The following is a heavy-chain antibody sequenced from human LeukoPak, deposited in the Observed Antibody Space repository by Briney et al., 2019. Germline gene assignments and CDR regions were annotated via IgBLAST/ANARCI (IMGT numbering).Heavy chain of an antibody. D-gene: IGHD3-22*01. CDR1: GFTFTRYA. CDR3: AKSDYFDSSGYLVR. J-gene: IGHJ4*02. CDR2: IGVSGGST. V-gene: IGHV3-23*01. Sequence: GGSLRLSCAASGFTFTRYAMSWVRQAPGKGLEWVSAIGVSGGSTYYADSVQGRFTISRDNSKNTLYLQMDSLRAEDTAVYYCAKSDYFDSSGYLVRWGQGTLVTVSS.